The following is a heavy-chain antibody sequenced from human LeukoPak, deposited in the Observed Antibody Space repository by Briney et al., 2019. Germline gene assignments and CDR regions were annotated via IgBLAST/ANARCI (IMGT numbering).Heavy chain of an antibody. V-gene: IGHV3-23*01. CDR2: ISASGGST. CDR3: AKSGGSSSWTRPFDY. D-gene: IGHD6-13*01. Sequence: PGGTLRLSCAASGFTFSSYGMSWVRQAPGKGLEWVASISASGGSTYYADSVKGRFTISRDNSKNTMYLQMNSLRAEDTAVYYCAKSGGSSSWTRPFDYWGQTTLVTVSS. J-gene: IGHJ4*02. CDR1: GFTFSSYG.